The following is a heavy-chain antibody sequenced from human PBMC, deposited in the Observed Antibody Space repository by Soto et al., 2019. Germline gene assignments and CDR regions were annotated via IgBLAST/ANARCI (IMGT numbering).Heavy chain of an antibody. CDR2: INHSGST. Sequence: QVQLQQWGAGLLKPSETLSLTCSVYGGSFSGYYWSWIRQPPGKGLEWIGEINHSGSTNYNPSLKSRVTISVDTSKNQFSLKLSSVTAAATAVYYCARGRGGLIASWGQGTLVTVSS. CDR3: ARGRGGLIAS. D-gene: IGHD3-16*01. CDR1: GGSFSGYY. J-gene: IGHJ4*02. V-gene: IGHV4-34*01.